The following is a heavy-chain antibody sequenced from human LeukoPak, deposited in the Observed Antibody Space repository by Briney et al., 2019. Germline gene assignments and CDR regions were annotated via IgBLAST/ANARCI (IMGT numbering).Heavy chain of an antibody. CDR1: GFTFSTYS. CDR2: ISSSSSYI. D-gene: IGHD6-13*01. Sequence: GGSLRLSCAASGFTFSTYSMNWVRQAPGKGLEWVSSISSSSSYIYYANSVKGRFTISRDNARKSLFLQMNSLRAEDTAVYYCAREDASSWDYWGQGILVTVSS. V-gene: IGHV3-21*01. J-gene: IGHJ4*02. CDR3: AREDASSWDY.